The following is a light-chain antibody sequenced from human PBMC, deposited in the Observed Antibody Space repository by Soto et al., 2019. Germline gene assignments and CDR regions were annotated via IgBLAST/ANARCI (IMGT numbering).Light chain of an antibody. CDR3: SSYTSSNFWV. V-gene: IGLV2-14*01. J-gene: IGLJ3*02. CDR1: SSDVGGYNY. CDR2: EVS. Sequence: QSVLTQPASVSGSPGQSITISCTGTSSDVGGYNYDSWYQQHPGKAPELMIYEVSNRPSGISNRFSGSKSGNTASLTISGLQAEDEADYYCSSYTSSNFWVFGEGTKVTVL.